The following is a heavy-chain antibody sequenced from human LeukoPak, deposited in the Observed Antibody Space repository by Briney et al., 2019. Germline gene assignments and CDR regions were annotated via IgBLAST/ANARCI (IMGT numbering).Heavy chain of an antibody. D-gene: IGHD5-12*01. Sequence: TGGSLRLSCAASGFTFSSYSMNWVRQAPGKGLEWVSSISSTSRSYIYYADSVKGRFTISRDNAKNSLYLQMNSLRAEDTAVYYCAREHSGYDFPGRDYYHMDVWGKGTTVTVSS. J-gene: IGHJ6*03. CDR3: AREHSGYDFPGRDYYHMDV. V-gene: IGHV3-21*01. CDR2: ISSTSRSYI. CDR1: GFTFSSYS.